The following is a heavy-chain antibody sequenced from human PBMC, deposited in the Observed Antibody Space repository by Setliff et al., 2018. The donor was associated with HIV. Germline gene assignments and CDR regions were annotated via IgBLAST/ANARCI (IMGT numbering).Heavy chain of an antibody. CDR1: GGSISSGDYY. V-gene: IGHV4-30-4*01. CDR3: ARASSGYLIVHY. CDR2: TYYSGYT. Sequence: PSETLSLTCTVSGGSISSGDYYWSWIRQPPGKGLEWIGYTYYSGYTQYNPSLKSRVTISVDTSKNQFSLKLRSVSAADTAVYYCARASSGYLIVHYWGQGTLGTSPQ. D-gene: IGHD3-22*01. J-gene: IGHJ4*02.